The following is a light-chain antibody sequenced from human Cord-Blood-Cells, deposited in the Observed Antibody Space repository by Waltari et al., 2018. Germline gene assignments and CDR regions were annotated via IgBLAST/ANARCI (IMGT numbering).Light chain of an antibody. J-gene: IGLJ3*02. Sequence: QSALPQPAYVSGSPGQSITISCTGTRSDVGGYNYVYWYQQHPGKAPKLMIYDVSNRPSGVSTRFSGSKSGNTASLTISGLQAEDEADYYCSSYTSSSTWVFGGGTKLTV. CDR2: DVS. CDR3: SSYTSSSTWV. CDR1: RSDVGGYNY. V-gene: IGLV2-14*03.